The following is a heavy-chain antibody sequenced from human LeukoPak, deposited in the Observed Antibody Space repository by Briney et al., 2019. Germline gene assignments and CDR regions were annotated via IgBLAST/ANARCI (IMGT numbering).Heavy chain of an antibody. CDR2: ISKDGSTK. V-gene: IGHV3-30*04. Sequence: GGSLRLSCAASGFTFSSYAMHWVRQAPGKGLEWAAVISKDGSTKYYADSVKGRFTISRDNSKDTLYLQMDSLRPEDTAVYFCARDRYYSSGTYLDFWGQGALVTVSS. D-gene: IGHD3-10*01. CDR1: GFTFSSYA. J-gene: IGHJ4*02. CDR3: ARDRYYSSGTYLDF.